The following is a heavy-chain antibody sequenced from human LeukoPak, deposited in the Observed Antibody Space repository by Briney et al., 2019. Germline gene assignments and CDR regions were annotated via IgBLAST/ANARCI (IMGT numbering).Heavy chain of an antibody. D-gene: IGHD3-22*01. J-gene: IGHJ4*02. CDR2: ISSSSSYI. Sequence: GGSLRLSCAASGFTFSSYSMNWVRQAPGKGLEWVSSISSSSSYIYYADSVKGRFTISRDNAKNSLYLQMNSLRAEDTAVYYCASHYYDSSGYYSYDLDYWGQGALVTVSS. CDR3: ASHYYDSSGYYSYDLDY. V-gene: IGHV3-21*01. CDR1: GFTFSSYS.